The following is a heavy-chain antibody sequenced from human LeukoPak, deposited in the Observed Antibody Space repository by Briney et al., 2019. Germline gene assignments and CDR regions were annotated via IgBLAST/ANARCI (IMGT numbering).Heavy chain of an antibody. Sequence: GGSLRLSCAASGFTFSSYAMGWVRQAPGKGLEWVSSISGRDGSTYYADSVKGRFTISRDNSKNTLYLQMNSLRAEDTAVYYCASRAKPGPRSRRSTPWGQGTLVTVSS. J-gene: IGHJ5*02. D-gene: IGHD3-10*01. CDR1: GFTFSSYA. CDR2: ISGRDGST. CDR3: ASRAKPGPRSRRSTP. V-gene: IGHV3-23*01.